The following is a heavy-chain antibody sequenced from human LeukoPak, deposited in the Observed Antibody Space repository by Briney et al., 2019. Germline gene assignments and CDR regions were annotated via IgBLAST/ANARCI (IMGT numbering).Heavy chain of an antibody. J-gene: IGHJ4*02. CDR3: ARAMSIAARLQTIFDY. Sequence: PGGSLRLSCAASGFTFSSYGMSWVRQAPGKGLEWVSAISGSGGSTYYADSVKGRFTISRDNSKNTLYLQMNSLRAEDTAVYYCARAMSIAARLQTIFDYWGQGTLVTVSS. CDR1: GFTFSSYG. D-gene: IGHD6-6*01. CDR2: ISGSGGST. V-gene: IGHV3-23*01.